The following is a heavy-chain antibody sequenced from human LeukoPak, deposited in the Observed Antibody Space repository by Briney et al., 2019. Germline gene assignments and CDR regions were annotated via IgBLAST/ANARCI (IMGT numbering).Heavy chain of an antibody. Sequence: PGGSLRLSCAASGFTFSSYSMNWVRQAPGKGLEWVSSISSSRSYIYYADSVKGRFTISRDNAKNSLYLQMNSLRAEDTAVYYCARVYNYGSVDYWGQGTLVTVSS. CDR3: ARVYNYGSVDY. V-gene: IGHV3-21*01. D-gene: IGHD5-18*01. CDR2: ISSSRSYI. CDR1: GFTFSSYS. J-gene: IGHJ4*02.